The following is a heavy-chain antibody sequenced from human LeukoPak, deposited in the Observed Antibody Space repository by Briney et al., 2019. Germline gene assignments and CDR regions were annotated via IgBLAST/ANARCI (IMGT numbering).Heavy chain of an antibody. CDR2: IYYSGSP. D-gene: IGHD3-22*01. CDR3: AREYYGSSGYYNDY. Sequence: SETLSLTCTVSGGSISSSSYYWGWIRQPPGKGLEWIGNIYYSGSPYYNPSLKSRVTISVDTSKNQFSLKLSSVTAADTAVYYCAREYYGSSGYYNDYWGQGALVTVSS. CDR1: GGSISSSSYY. V-gene: IGHV4-39*07. J-gene: IGHJ4*02.